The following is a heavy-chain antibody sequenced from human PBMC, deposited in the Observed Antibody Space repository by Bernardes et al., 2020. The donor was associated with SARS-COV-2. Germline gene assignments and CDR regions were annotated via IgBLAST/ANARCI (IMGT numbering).Heavy chain of an antibody. CDR2: LRHGGST. CDR3: SSVRGVIPDAIAT. J-gene: IGHJ3*02. D-gene: IGHD3-10*02. Sequence: SETLSLTCTVSGGSISGQYWSWIRQTPEKGLEWIGFLRHGGSTNFNPSLKSRVSTSVDTSKNQISLHLTSVTAADTAVYYCSSVRGVIPDAIATWGPGTIVTVSS. CDR1: GGSISGQY. V-gene: IGHV4-59*11.